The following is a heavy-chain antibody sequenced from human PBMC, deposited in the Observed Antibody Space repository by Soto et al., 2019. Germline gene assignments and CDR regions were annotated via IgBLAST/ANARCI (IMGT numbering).Heavy chain of an antibody. J-gene: IGHJ4*02. CDR2: ISSSGSTI. V-gene: IGHV3-11*01. CDR1: GFSFSDYY. Sequence: VGSLRLSCAASGFSFSDYYMNWIRQAPGKGLEWVSYISSSGSTIYYADSVKGRFTISRDNAKNSLNLQMNSLRAEDTAVYYCARDFGRIAVAGTGDYWGQGTLVTVSS. CDR3: ARDFGRIAVAGTGDY. D-gene: IGHD6-19*01.